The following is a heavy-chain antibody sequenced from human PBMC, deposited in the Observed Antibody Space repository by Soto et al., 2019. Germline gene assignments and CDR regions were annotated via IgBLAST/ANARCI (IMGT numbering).Heavy chain of an antibody. J-gene: IGHJ5*02. CDR2: IYYSGST. CDR1: GDSISSGAYY. CDR3: ARRVCSSSSCFFDP. Sequence: PSETLSLTCTVSGDSISSGAYYWTWIRHHPGKGLEWIGYIYYSGSTYYNPSLKSRVTISLDTSKNHFSLNLNSATAADTAVYYCARRVCSSSSCFFDPWGQGTLVTVSS. V-gene: IGHV4-31*03. D-gene: IGHD2-2*01.